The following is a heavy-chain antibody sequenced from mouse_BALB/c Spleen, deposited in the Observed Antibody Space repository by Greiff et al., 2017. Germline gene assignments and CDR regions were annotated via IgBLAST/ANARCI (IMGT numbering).Heavy chain of an antibody. Sequence: DVKLVESGGGLVQPGGSRKLSCAASGFTFSSFGMHWVRQAPEKGLEWVAYISSGSSTIYYADTVKGRFTISRDNPKNTLFLQMTSLRSEDTAMYYCARGGYYSYYFDYWGQGTTLTVSS. CDR1: GFTFSSFG. D-gene: IGHD2-3*01. CDR3: ARGGYYSYYFDY. V-gene: IGHV5-17*02. J-gene: IGHJ2*01. CDR2: ISSGSSTI.